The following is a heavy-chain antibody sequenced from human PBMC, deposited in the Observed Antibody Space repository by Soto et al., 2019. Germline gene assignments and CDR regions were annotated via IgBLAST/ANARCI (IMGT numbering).Heavy chain of an antibody. D-gene: IGHD3-3*01. J-gene: IGHJ4*02. CDR2: ISYDGSNK. V-gene: IGHV3-30*18. Sequence: GGSLRLSCAASGFTFSSYGMHWVRQAPCKGLEWVAVISYDGSNKYYADSVQGRFTISRDNSKNTLYLQMNSRRAEVTAVYYCAKDRGGITIFGVDPRGQQYWGQGT. CDR3: AKDRGGITIFGVDPRGQQY. CDR1: GFTFSSYG.